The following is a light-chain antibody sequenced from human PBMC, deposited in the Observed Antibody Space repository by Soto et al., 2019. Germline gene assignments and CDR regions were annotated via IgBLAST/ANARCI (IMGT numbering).Light chain of an antibody. V-gene: IGKV3-11*01. CDR2: DAS. J-gene: IGKJ4*01. Sequence: MVLTQAPPSLSLSPGERPSRSCMASQSVTSNLAWYQQKPGQAPRLLIYDASNRATGIPARFSGSGSGTDFTLTISSLQSEDFAIYYCQQCGNLPVTFGRGTKVDI. CDR1: QSVTSN. CDR3: QQCGNLPVT.